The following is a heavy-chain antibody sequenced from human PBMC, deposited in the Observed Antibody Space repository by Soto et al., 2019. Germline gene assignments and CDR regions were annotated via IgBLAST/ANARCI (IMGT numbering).Heavy chain of an antibody. D-gene: IGHD2-2*01. CDR3: ASGRSDSEVSSLGRRMDI. CDR2: IFFTGAT. J-gene: IGHJ6*02. CDR1: GDCVTFGHHY. Sequence: PSETLSLTCVVSGDCVTFGHHYWTWIRQPPGKGLEWIGHIFFTGATNYSPSLKSRVTMSVDTSKSQFSLNLTSVTAADAAIYYCASGRSDSEVSSLGRRMDIWGQGTTVTVYS. V-gene: IGHV4-61*01.